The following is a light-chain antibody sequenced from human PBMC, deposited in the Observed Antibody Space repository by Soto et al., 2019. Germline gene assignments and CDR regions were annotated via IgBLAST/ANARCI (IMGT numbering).Light chain of an antibody. CDR3: QPYGSSPIVT. CDR2: GAS. Sequence: EIVLTQSPGTLSLSPGERATLSCRASQSVSSSYLAWYQQKPGQAPRLLIYGASSRVTGIPDRFSGSGSGTHFTLTISRLDPEDFAVYYCQPYGSSPIVTFGPGTKVDI. J-gene: IGKJ3*01. CDR1: QSVSSSY. V-gene: IGKV3-20*01.